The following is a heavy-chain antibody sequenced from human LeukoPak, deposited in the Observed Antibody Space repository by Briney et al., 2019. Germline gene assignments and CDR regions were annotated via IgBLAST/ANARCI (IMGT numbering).Heavy chain of an antibody. CDR3: ARGGRIITYYYDSSGHQGLDY. J-gene: IGHJ4*02. CDR1: GGSISSYY. V-gene: IGHV4-59*08. CDR2: IYYSGST. D-gene: IGHD3-22*01. Sequence: PSETLSLTCTVSGGSISSYYWSWIRQPPGKELEWIGYIYYSGSTNYNPSLKSRVTISVDTSKNQFSLKLSSVTAADTAVYYCARGGRIITYYYDSSGHQGLDYWGQGTLVTVSS.